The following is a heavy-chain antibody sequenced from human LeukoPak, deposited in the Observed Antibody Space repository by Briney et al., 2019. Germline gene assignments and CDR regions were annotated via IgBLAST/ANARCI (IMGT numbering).Heavy chain of an antibody. CDR1: GFTFSSYA. J-gene: IGHJ4*02. Sequence: PGGSLRLSCAASGFTFSSYAMSWVRQAPGKGLEWVSAISGSGGSTYYADSVKGRFTISRDNSKNTLYLQMNSLRAEDTAVYYCAKDGSGGIAVAGPSDYWGQGTLVTVSS. D-gene: IGHD6-19*01. V-gene: IGHV3-23*01. CDR2: ISGSGGST. CDR3: AKDGSGGIAVAGPSDY.